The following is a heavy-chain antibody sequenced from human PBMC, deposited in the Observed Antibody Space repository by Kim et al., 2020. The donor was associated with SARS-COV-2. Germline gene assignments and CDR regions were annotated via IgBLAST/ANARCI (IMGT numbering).Heavy chain of an antibody. Sequence: GGSLRLSCATSGFTFGGYEMNWVRQAPGKGLEWVAYITSSGTRKEYADSVEGRFSIFRDNAKNSLFLQMNSLRAEDTAVYYCTRDNTKVADFDSWGEGT. CDR3: TRDNTKVADFDS. V-gene: IGHV3-48*03. D-gene: IGHD2-15*01. CDR2: ITSSGTRK. J-gene: IGHJ4*02. CDR1: GFTFGGYE.